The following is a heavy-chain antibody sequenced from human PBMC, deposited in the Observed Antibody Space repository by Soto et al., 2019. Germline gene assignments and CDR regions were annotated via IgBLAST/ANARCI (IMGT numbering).Heavy chain of an antibody. CDR3: TRLGGGHYFDS. V-gene: IGHV3-74*01. CDR2: IDNEETGT. J-gene: IGHJ4*02. D-gene: IGHD2-15*01. Sequence: EVQLVESGGGLVQPGGSLRLSCAASGFSFSSYWMHWVRQAPEKGLEWVSRIDNEETGTSYADSVRGRFTFSRDNAKNTLYLQMSSLRPEDTAVYYCTRLGGGHYFDSWGRGTLVTVSS. CDR1: GFSFSSYW.